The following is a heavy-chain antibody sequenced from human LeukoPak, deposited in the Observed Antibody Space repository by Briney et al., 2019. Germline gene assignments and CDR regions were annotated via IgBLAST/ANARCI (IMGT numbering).Heavy chain of an antibody. CDR3: ARVNYYDSRGYGAFDI. Sequence: PSETLSLTCTVSGGSISSYYRSWIRQPPGKGLEWIGYIYYSGSTNYNPSLKSRVTISVDTSKNQFSLKLSSVTAADTAVYYCARVNYYDSRGYGAFDIWGQGTMVTVSS. CDR2: IYYSGST. CDR1: GGSISSYY. D-gene: IGHD3-22*01. J-gene: IGHJ3*02. V-gene: IGHV4-59*01.